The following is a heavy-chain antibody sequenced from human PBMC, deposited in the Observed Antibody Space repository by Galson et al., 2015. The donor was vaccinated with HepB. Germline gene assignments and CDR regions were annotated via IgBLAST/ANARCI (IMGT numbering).Heavy chain of an antibody. D-gene: IGHD2-15*01. J-gene: IGHJ5*02. CDR2: IIPIFGTA. V-gene: IGHV1-69*06. Sequence: SVKDSCKASGGTFSSYAISWVRQAPGQGLEWMGGIIPIFGTANYAQKFQGRVTITADKSTSTAYMELSSLRSEDTAVCYCARDRCSGGSCYVVWFDPWGQGTLVTVSS. CDR3: ARDRCSGGSCYVVWFDP. CDR1: GGTFSSYA.